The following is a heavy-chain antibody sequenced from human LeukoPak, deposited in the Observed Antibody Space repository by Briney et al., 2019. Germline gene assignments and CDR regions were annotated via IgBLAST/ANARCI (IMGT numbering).Heavy chain of an antibody. J-gene: IGHJ4*02. D-gene: IGHD3-22*01. Sequence: GGSLRLSCAASGFTFSDYYMSWIRQAPGKGLEWVSYISSSGSTIYYADSVKGRFTISRDNAKNSLYLQMNSLRAEDTAVYYCAKEYDRSGYEGTGFDYWGQGTLVTVSS. CDR1: GFTFSDYY. CDR3: AKEYDRSGYEGTGFDY. CDR2: ISSSGSTI. V-gene: IGHV3-11*01.